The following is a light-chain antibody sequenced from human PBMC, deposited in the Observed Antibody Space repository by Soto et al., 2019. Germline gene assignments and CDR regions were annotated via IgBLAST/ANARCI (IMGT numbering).Light chain of an antibody. CDR3: QQYDSSPRT. V-gene: IGKV3-15*01. J-gene: IGKJ1*01. CDR1: QSISDT. Sequence: EIVMTQSPATLSVSPGGRATLSCRASQSISDTLAWYQHKPCQAPRLLIYSASRGAPGCPARFSGSGSGTDFTLTISRLEPEDFAVYWCQQYDSSPRTFGQGTKVDIK. CDR2: SAS.